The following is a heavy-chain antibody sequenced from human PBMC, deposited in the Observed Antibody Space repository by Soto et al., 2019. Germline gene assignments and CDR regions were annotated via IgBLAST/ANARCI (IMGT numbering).Heavy chain of an antibody. CDR1: GGSISSSSYY. D-gene: IGHD1-1*01. CDR3: ARDPPKLTRDAFDI. CDR2: IYYSGST. J-gene: IGHJ3*02. Sequence: SETLSLTCTVSGGSISSSSYYWGWTRQPPGKGLEWIGSIYYSGSTYYNPSLKSRVTISVDTSKNQFSLKLSSVTAADTAVYYCARDPPKLTRDAFDIWGQGTMVTVSS. V-gene: IGHV4-39*07.